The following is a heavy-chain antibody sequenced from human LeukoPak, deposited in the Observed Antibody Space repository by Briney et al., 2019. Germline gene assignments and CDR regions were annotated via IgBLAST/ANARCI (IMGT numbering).Heavy chain of an antibody. CDR3: VRIYGYRSGWYDY. CDR1: GFTFSSYW. D-gene: IGHD6-19*01. J-gene: IGHJ4*02. V-gene: IGHV3-74*01. Sequence: GGSLRLSCAASGFTFSSYWMHWVRQAPGKGLVWVSRINTDGSTTSYADSVKGRFTISRDNAKNTLYLQMNSLRADDTAVYYCVRIYGYRSGWYDYWGQGTLVTVSS. CDR2: INTDGSTT.